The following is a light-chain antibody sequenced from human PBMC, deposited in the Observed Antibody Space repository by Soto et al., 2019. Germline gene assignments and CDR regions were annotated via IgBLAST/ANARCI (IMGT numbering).Light chain of an antibody. CDR1: QSVSSS. Sequence: EVVVTQSPDTLSLSPGEAATLSCRASQSVSSSVAWYQHKPGQSPRLVVYSGDKRAPGIPPRFSGSGSGTDFTLTISSLESDDFAIYYCQQRYIRLRAFGPGTKVDIK. V-gene: IGKV3-11*01. J-gene: IGKJ1*01. CDR3: QQRYIRLRA. CDR2: SGD.